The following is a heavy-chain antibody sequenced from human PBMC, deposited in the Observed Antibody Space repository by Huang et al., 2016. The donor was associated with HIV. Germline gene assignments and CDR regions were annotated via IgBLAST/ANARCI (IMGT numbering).Heavy chain of an antibody. CDR1: GFTFSSYS. CDR2: MSSSVTTI. D-gene: IGHD2-21*01. Sequence: EVQLVESGGDLIQPGGSLRLSCAASGFTFSSYSFNWVRQAPGKGVGGLSYMSSSVTTIYSTDSVKGRFTISRDNAKNSLYLQMNSLRDEDTAVYYCARDLSSRGGNSGWYFDLWGRGTLVTVSS. V-gene: IGHV3-48*02. CDR3: ARDLSSRGGNSGWYFDL. J-gene: IGHJ2*01.